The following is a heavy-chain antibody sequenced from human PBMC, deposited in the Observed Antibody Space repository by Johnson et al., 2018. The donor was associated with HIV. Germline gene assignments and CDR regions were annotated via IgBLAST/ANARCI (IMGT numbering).Heavy chain of an antibody. Sequence: QVQLVESGGGLVKPGGSLRLSCAASGFTFSNAWMSWVRQAPGKGLEWVSYISSSGSTIYYADSVKGRFTISRDNAKNSLYLQMNSLRAEDTAVYYCEKLWFDGFDIWGQGTMVTVSS. CDR1: GFTFSNAW. V-gene: IGHV3-11*04. D-gene: IGHD5-18*01. CDR3: EKLWFDGFDI. CDR2: ISSSGSTI. J-gene: IGHJ3*02.